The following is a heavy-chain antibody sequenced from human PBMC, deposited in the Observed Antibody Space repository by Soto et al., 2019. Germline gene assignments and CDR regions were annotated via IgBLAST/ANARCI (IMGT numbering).Heavy chain of an antibody. V-gene: IGHV3-11*01. J-gene: IGHJ6*02. Sequence: GGSLRLSCAASGFTFSDYYMSWIRQAPGKGLEWVSYISSSGSTIYYADSVKGRFTISRDNAKNSLYLQMNSLRAEDTAVYYCARDREVGATSISYYYYYGMDVWGQGTTVTVSS. CDR3: ARDREVGATSISYYYYYGMDV. D-gene: IGHD1-26*01. CDR2: ISSSGSTI. CDR1: GFTFSDYY.